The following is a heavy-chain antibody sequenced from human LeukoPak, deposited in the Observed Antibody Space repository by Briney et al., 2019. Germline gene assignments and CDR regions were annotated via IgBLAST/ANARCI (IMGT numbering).Heavy chain of an antibody. Sequence: SETLSLTCTVSGGSISSSSYYWGWIRQPPGKGLEWIGSIYYSGSTNYNPSLKSRVTISVDTSKNQFSLKLTSVTAADTAVYYCARSTQGWALFDYWGQGTLVTVSS. CDR3: ARSTQGWALFDY. D-gene: IGHD1-26*01. CDR2: IYYSGST. V-gene: IGHV4-39*07. CDR1: GGSISSSSYY. J-gene: IGHJ4*02.